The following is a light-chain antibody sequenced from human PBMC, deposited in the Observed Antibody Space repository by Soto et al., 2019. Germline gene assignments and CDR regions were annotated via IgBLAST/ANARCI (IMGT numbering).Light chain of an antibody. CDR2: EVS. J-gene: IGLJ1*01. V-gene: IGLV2-14*01. CDR3: QSYDNSLSVYV. CDR1: SSDVGGYNY. Sequence: SVLTQPASVSGSPGQSITISCTGTSSDVGGYNYVSWYQQHPGKAPKLMIYEVSNRPSGVSNRFSGSKSGNTASLTISGLQAEDEADYYCQSYDNSLSVYVFGTGTKVTV.